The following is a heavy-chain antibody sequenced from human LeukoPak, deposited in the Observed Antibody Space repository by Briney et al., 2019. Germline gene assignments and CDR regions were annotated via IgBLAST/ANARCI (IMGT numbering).Heavy chain of an antibody. J-gene: IGHJ3*02. V-gene: IGHV3-21*01. CDR1: GFTFSSYS. CDR2: ISSSSSYI. Sequence: PGGSLRLSCAASGFTFSSYSMNWVRQAPGKGLEWVSSISSSSSYIYYADSVKGRFTISRDNAKNSLYLQMNSLRAEDTAVYYCASRIVGANRGAFDIWGQGTMVTVSS. CDR3: ASRIVGANRGAFDI. D-gene: IGHD1-26*01.